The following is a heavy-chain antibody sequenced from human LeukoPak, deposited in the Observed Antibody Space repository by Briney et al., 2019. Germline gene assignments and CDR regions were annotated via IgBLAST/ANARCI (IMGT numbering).Heavy chain of an antibody. Sequence: ASVKVSCKASGGTFSSYAISWVRQAPGQGLEWMGGIIPIFGTAKYAQKFQGRVTITADESTSTAYMELSSLRSEDTAVYYCARDSSEFRSLIPHWGQGTLVTVSS. CDR3: ARDSSEFRSLIPH. V-gene: IGHV1-69*01. J-gene: IGHJ1*01. D-gene: IGHD2-21*01. CDR1: GGTFSSYA. CDR2: IIPIFGTA.